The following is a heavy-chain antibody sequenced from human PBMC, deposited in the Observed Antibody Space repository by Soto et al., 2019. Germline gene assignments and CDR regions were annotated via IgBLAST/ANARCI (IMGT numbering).Heavy chain of an antibody. CDR1: GFTFITYA. V-gene: IGHV3-33*01. D-gene: IGHD6-13*01. J-gene: IGHJ1*01. CDR2: IWYDGSDK. Sequence: PGGSLRLSCEASGFTFITYAMHWVRQAPGKGLEWVAVIWYDGSDKYYGDSVKGRFTISRDNSKNTLYLQMNSLRAEDTAVYYCARDRESYSSSWSYLQRWGQGTVVTVSS. CDR3: ARDRESYSSSWSYLQR.